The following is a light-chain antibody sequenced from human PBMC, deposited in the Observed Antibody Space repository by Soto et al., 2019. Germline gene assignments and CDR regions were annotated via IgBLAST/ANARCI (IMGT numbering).Light chain of an antibody. CDR2: WAS. Sequence: DIVMTQSPDSLAMSLCERASIYCKSSQILLFSAHNKTFLAWYQQKPGQPPKLLVHWASTRESGVPDRFIGSGSETDFTLTSSSLQAADVAVYFCQQYFRTPLTFGGGTKVDI. V-gene: IGKV4-1*01. CDR3: QQYFRTPLT. J-gene: IGKJ4*01. CDR1: QILLFSAHNKTF.